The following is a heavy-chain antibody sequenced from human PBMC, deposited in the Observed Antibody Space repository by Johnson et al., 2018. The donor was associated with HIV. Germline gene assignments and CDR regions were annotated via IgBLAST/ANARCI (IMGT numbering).Heavy chain of an antibody. J-gene: IGHJ3*02. D-gene: IGHD3-22*01. Sequence: QVQLVESGGGVVQPGRSLRLSCAASGFTFSSYAMHWVRQAPGKGLEWVAVISYDGSNKYYADSVKGRFTISRDNSKNTLYLQMNSRRAEDTAVYYCASDSSGYDERGEKDAFDIWGQGTMVTVSS. V-gene: IGHV3-30-3*01. CDR3: ASDSSGYDERGEKDAFDI. CDR2: ISYDGSNK. CDR1: GFTFSSYA.